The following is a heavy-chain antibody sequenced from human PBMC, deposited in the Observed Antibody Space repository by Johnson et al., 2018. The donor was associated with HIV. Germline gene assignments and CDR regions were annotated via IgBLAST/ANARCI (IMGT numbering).Heavy chain of an antibody. Sequence: VQLVESGGGVVQPGRSLRLSCAASGFTFSSYSMHWVRPAPGKGLEWVAVIPSDGSNKYSVDSVKGGFTISRDNSKNTLYLQMNSLRTEDTAVYYCARVYSSSSAHAFDIWGQGTMVTVSS. CDR2: IPSDGSNK. CDR1: GFTFSSYS. J-gene: IGHJ3*02. D-gene: IGHD6-6*01. CDR3: ARVYSSSSAHAFDI. V-gene: IGHV3-30*04.